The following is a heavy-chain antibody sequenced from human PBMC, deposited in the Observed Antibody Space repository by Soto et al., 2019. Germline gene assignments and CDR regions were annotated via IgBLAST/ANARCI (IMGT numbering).Heavy chain of an antibody. CDR3: ARQVEMVLGVINY. V-gene: IGHV4-39*01. CDR1: GGSISSSSYY. Sequence: QLQLQESGPGLVKPSETLSLTCTVSGGSISSSSYYWGWIRQPPGKGLEWIGSIYYSGSTYYNPSLKSRVTISVDTSKNQFSLKLSSVTAADTAVYYCARQVEMVLGVINYWGQGTLVTVSS. J-gene: IGHJ4*02. CDR2: IYYSGST. D-gene: IGHD3-10*01.